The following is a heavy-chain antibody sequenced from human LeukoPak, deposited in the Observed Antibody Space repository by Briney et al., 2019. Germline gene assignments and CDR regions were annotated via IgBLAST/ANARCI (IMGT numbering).Heavy chain of an antibody. CDR2: IKQDGSEK. CDR1: GFTFSSYW. CDR3: ARSMVRGVLYYYYGMDV. V-gene: IGHV3-7*03. D-gene: IGHD3-10*01. Sequence: GGSLRLSCAASGFTFSSYWMSWVRQAPGKGLEWVANIKQDGSEKYYVDSVKGRFTISRDNAKNSLYLQMNSLRAEDTAVYYCARSMVRGVLYYYYGMDVWGKGTTVTVSS. J-gene: IGHJ6*04.